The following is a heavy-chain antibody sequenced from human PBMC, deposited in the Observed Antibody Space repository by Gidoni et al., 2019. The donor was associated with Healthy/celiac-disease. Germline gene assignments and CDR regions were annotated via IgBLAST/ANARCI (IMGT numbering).Heavy chain of an antibody. D-gene: IGHD3-22*01. CDR3: AKDAERYYDSSGYSALGY. Sequence: EVQLLESGGGLVQPGGSLRLSCAASGFTFSSYAMSWVRQAPGKGLEWVSAISGGGGSTYYADSVKGRFTISRDNSKNTLYLQMNSLRAEDTAVYYCAKDAERYYDSSGYSALGYWGQGTLVTVSS. CDR1: GFTFSSYA. CDR2: ISGGGGST. V-gene: IGHV3-23*01. J-gene: IGHJ4*02.